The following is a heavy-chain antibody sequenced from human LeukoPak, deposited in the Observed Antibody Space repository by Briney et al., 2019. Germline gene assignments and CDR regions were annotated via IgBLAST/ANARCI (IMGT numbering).Heavy chain of an antibody. CDR3: ARGVPGIYYYGMDV. V-gene: IGHV3-21*01. Sequence: PGGSLRLSCAASGFTFSSYSMNWVRQAPGKGLEWVSSISSSSSYIYYADSVKGRFIISRDNAKNSLYLQMNSLRAEDTAVYYCARGVPGIYYYGMDVWGQGTTVTVSS. D-gene: IGHD3-10*01. CDR1: GFTFSSYS. CDR2: ISSSSSYI. J-gene: IGHJ6*02.